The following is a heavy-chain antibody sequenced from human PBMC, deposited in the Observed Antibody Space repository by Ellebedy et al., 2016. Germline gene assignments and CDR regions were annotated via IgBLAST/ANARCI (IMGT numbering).Heavy chain of an antibody. J-gene: IGHJ6*03. D-gene: IGHD1-26*01. CDR1: GLTFTNFV. V-gene: IGHV3-11*01. CDR3: ARGDTTVYYFYMDV. CDR2: ISGSGGAK. Sequence: GESLKISXAASGLTFTNFVMTWVRQAPGKGLEWVSSISGSGGAKYYADSVKGRFTISRDNARNSLFLQMNSLRAEDTAVYYCARGDTTVYYFYMDVWGKGTTVTVSS.